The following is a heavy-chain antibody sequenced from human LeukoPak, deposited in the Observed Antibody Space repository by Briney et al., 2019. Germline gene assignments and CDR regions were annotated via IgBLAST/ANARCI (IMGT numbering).Heavy chain of an antibody. D-gene: IGHD2-2*02. CDR2: INPSGGST. CDR1: GYTFISYY. CDR3: ARDKGYCSTTSCYRMGHWFDP. V-gene: IGHV1-46*01. Sequence: ASVKVSCKASGYTFISYYMHWVRQAPGQGLEWMGMINPSGGSTSYAQRFQGRVTMTRDMSTSTVYMELSSLRSEDTAVFYCARDKGYCSTTSCYRMGHWFDPWGQGTLVTVSS. J-gene: IGHJ5*02.